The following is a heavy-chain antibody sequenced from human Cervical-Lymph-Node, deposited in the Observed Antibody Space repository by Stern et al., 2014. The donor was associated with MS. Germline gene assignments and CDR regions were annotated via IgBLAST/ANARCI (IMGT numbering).Heavy chain of an antibody. CDR1: GFPFSDYA. Sequence: VQLVESGGGVVQPGRSLRLACAASGFPFSDYAMHWVRQTPGRGLEWGAVVSFDGSNENYADSVKGRFTISRDDSQDTLSLQMNSLRVEDTAVYYCARGGYSGPGIDGVLGSWGLGSLVIVSS. D-gene: IGHD3-10*01. J-gene: IGHJ5*02. CDR3: ARGGYSGPGIDGVLGS. CDR2: VSFDGSNE. V-gene: IGHV3-33*01.